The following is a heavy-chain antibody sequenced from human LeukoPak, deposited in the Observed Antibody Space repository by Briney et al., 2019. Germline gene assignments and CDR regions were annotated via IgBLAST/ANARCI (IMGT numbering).Heavy chain of an antibody. J-gene: IGHJ6*02. CDR1: GFTFNNYA. Sequence: GGSLRLSCAASGFTFNNYAMNWVRQAPGKGLEWVSSISSSSSYIYYADSVKGRFTISRDNAKNSLYLQMNSLRAEDTAVYYCARDSSGSSWRYYYYYYGMDVWGQGTTVTVSS. V-gene: IGHV3-21*01. CDR2: ISSSSSYI. CDR3: ARDSSGSSWRYYYYYYGMDV. D-gene: IGHD6-13*01.